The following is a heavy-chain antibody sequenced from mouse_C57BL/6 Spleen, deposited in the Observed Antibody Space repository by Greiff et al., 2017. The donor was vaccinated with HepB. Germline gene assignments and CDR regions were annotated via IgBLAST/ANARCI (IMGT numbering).Heavy chain of an antibody. J-gene: IGHJ1*03. CDR2: LDPNSGGT. V-gene: IGHV1-72*01. D-gene: IGHD1-1*01. Sequence: VQLQQPGAELVKPGASVKLSCKASGYTFTSYWMHWVKQRPGRGLEWIGRLDPNSGGTKYNEKFKSKATLTVDKPSSPAYMQLSSLTSEDSAVYYCAKGFYYYGSSYDWYFDDWGTGTTVTVSS. CDR3: AKGFYYYGSSYDWYFDD. CDR1: GYTFTSYW.